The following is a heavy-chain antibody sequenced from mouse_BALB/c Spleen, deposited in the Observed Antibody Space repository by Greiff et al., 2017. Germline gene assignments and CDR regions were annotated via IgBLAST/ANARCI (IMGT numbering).Heavy chain of an antibody. J-gene: IGHJ4*01. D-gene: IGHD1-1*01. CDR1: GFNIKDYY. V-gene: IGHV14-1*02. CDR2: IDPENGNT. Sequence: VQLQQSGAELVRPGALVKLSCKASGFNIKDYYMHWVKQRPEQGLEWIGWIDPENGNTIYDPKFQGKASITADTSSNTAYLQLSSLTSDDTAVYYCARLYGRGYAMDYWGQGTSVTVSS. CDR3: ARLYGRGYAMDY.